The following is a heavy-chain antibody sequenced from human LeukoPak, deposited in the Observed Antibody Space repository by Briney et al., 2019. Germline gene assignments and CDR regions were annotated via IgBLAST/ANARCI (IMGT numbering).Heavy chain of an antibody. J-gene: IGHJ4*02. V-gene: IGHV3-48*01. CDR3: VRENSRGQSLGVIY. CDR2: INDDSSTR. D-gene: IGHD3-22*01. Sequence: GGSLRLSCAASGFTFSTYNMNWVRQAPGKGREWISYINDDSSTRQYADSVRGRFTTSRDNAKNSLYLHMNSLRAENTAVYYCVRENSRGQSLGVIYWGQGSLVTVSS. CDR1: GFTFSTYN.